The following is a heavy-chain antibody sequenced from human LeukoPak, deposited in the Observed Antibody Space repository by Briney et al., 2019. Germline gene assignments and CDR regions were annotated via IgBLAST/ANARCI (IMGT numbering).Heavy chain of an antibody. D-gene: IGHD3-10*01. J-gene: IGHJ4*02. CDR2: IYSSGST. CDR3: ARVRYYYGSGSYYNPFDY. CDR1: GGSINNYY. V-gene: IGHV4-59*01. Sequence: SETLSLTCTVSGGSINNYYWSWIRQPPGKGLEWIGYIYSSGSTNYNPSLKSRVTISVDTSKNRISLKLSSVTAADTAVYYCARVRYYYGSGSYYNPFDYWGQGTLVTVSS.